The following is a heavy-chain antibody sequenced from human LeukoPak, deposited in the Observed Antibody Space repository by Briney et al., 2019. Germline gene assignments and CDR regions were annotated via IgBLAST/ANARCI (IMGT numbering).Heavy chain of an antibody. Sequence: PGGSLRLSCTASGFTFSSLAMHWVRQAPGKGLEWVSGSSGRGDATYYADSVRGRFTVSRDNSKNTLYLQMRSLRAEDTALYFCARVLSIGFHYDYWGPGTLVTVSS. V-gene: IGHV3-23*01. D-gene: IGHD3-22*01. CDR2: SSGRGDAT. CDR3: ARVLSIGFHYDY. J-gene: IGHJ4*02. CDR1: GFTFSSLA.